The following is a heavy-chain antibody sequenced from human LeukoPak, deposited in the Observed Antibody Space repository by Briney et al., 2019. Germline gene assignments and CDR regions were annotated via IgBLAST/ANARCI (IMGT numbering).Heavy chain of an antibody. CDR1: GYTFTSYG. CDR2: ISAYNGNT. V-gene: IGHV1-18*01. Sequence: ASVKVSCKASGYTFTSYGISWVRQAPGQGLEWMGWISAYNGNTNYAQKLQGRVTMTTDTSTSTAYMELRSLRSDDTAVHYCASVLRYFDWPTRFDPWGQGTPVTVSS. J-gene: IGHJ5*02. CDR3: ASVLRYFDWPTRFDP. D-gene: IGHD3-9*01.